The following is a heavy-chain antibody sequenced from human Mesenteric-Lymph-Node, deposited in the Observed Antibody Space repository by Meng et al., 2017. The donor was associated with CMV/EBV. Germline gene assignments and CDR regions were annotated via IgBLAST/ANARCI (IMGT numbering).Heavy chain of an antibody. J-gene: IGHJ4*02. V-gene: IGHV3-74*01. D-gene: IGHD3-22*01. CDR3: ARDGDYYDSSGYSSLDY. CDR2: INSDGSST. CDR1: GSTFSSYW. Sequence: GESLKISCAASGSTFSSYWMHWVRQAPGKGLVWVSRINSDGSSTSYADSVKGRFTISRDNAKNTLYLQMNSLRAEDTAVYYCARDGDYYDSSGYSSLDYWGQGTLVTVSS.